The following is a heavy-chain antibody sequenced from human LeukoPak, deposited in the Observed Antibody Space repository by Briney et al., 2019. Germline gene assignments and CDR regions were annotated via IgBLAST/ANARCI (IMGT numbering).Heavy chain of an antibody. CDR2: IHPKTGGT. CDR1: GCTFTDYY. CDR3: AKDCGLGGTRDY. V-gene: IGHV1-2*06. Sequence: ASVKVSCKASGCTFTDYYIHWVRQAPGQGLEWMGRIHPKTGGTQSAQKFQGRVTMTTDTSINTAYMELSSLSSDDTAVFYCAKDCGLGGTRDYWGREPWSPSPQ. J-gene: IGHJ4*02. D-gene: IGHD3/OR15-3a*01.